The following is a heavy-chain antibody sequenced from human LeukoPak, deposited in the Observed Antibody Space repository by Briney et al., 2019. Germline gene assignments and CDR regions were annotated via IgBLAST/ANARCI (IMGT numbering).Heavy chain of an antibody. Sequence: SETLSLTCTVSGGSISSGDYYWSWIRQPPGKGLEWIGYIYYSGSTYYNPSLKSRVTISVDTSKNQFSLKLSSVTVADTAVYYCARDQRGYSYGGVDYWGQGTLVTVSS. CDR1: GGSISSGDYY. V-gene: IGHV4-30-4*08. CDR3: ARDQRGYSYGGVDY. J-gene: IGHJ4*02. CDR2: IYYSGST. D-gene: IGHD5-18*01.